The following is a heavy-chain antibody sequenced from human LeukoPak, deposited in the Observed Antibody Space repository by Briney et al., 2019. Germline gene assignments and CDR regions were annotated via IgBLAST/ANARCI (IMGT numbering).Heavy chain of an antibody. D-gene: IGHD6-13*01. CDR2: INPNSGGT. CDR3: ARDMLYAGQLARQVLDY. V-gene: IGHV1-2*02. Sequence: ASVKVSCKASGYTFTGYYMHWVRQAPGQGLEWMGWINPNSGGTNYAQKFQGRVTMTWDTSASTVYMELSSLRSEDTAVYYCARDMLYAGQLARQVLDYWGQGTLVTVSS. CDR1: GYTFTGYY. J-gene: IGHJ4*02.